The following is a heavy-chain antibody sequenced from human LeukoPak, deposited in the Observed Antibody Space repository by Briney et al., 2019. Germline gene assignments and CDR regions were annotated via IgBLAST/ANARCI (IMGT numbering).Heavy chain of an antibody. V-gene: IGHV3-21*04. CDR2: ITRSSYI. CDR1: GFTFSTYS. J-gene: IGHJ4*02. Sequence: GGSLRLSCAASGFTFSTYSMNWVRQAPGKGLEWVSSITRSSYIYYADSVKGRFTISRDNAKNSLYLQMNSLRAEDTAVYYCAKGDTTWELPHDYWGQGTLVTVSS. D-gene: IGHD1-26*01. CDR3: AKGDTTWELPHDY.